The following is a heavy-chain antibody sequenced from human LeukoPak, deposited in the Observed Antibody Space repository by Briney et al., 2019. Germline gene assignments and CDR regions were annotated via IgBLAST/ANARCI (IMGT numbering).Heavy chain of an antibody. V-gene: IGHV1-8*01. CDR2: MNPNSGKT. Sequence: ASVKVSCKASGYTFTNFDIHWVRQATGQGLEWMGWMNPNSGKTGYAQKFQGRVTMTTDTSTSTAYMELRSLRSDDTAVYYCARDPPASFDYWGQGTLVTVSS. J-gene: IGHJ4*02. CDR3: ARDPPASFDY. CDR1: GYTFTNFD.